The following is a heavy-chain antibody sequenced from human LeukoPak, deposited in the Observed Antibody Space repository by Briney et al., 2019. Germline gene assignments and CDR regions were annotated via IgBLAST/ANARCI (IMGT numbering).Heavy chain of an antibody. V-gene: IGHV1-69*01. D-gene: IGHD3-16*01. CDR2: FIPIFRTP. CDR1: GDSFSSYG. CDR3: ARAEGLLRLGFDY. J-gene: IGHJ4*02. Sequence: SVKVSCKASGDSFSSYGVSWVRQAPGQGFEWMGGFIPIFRTPDYAQNFQGRVTLTADESTSTAYMELRGLTSDDTAVYYCARAEGLLRLGFDYWGQGTLVTVSA.